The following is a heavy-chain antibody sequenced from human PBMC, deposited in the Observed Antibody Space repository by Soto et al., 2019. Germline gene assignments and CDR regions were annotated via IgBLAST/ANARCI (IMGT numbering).Heavy chain of an antibody. D-gene: IGHD6-13*01. CDR3: ARDLIAAAGNWFDP. J-gene: IGHJ5*02. CDR2: ISYDGSNK. V-gene: IGHV3-30-3*01. Sequence: QVQLVESGGGVVQPGRSLRLSCAASGFTFSSYAMHWVRQAPGKGLEWVAVISYDGSNKYYADSVKGRFTISRDNSKNTLYLQMNSLRAEDTAVYYCARDLIAAAGNWFDPWGQGTLVTVSS. CDR1: GFTFSSYA.